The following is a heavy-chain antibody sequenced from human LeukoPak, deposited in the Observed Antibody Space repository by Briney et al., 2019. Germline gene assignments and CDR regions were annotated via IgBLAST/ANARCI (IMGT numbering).Heavy chain of an antibody. CDR1: GYTFTGYY. Sequence: GASVKVSCKASGYTFTGYYMHWVRQAPGQGLEWMGWTNPNSGGTNYAQKFQGRVTMTRDTSISTAYMELSRLRSDDTAVYCCARVALFHEWELPHYWGQGTLVTVSS. D-gene: IGHD1-26*01. V-gene: IGHV1-2*02. CDR3: ARVALFHEWELPHY. J-gene: IGHJ4*02. CDR2: TNPNSGGT.